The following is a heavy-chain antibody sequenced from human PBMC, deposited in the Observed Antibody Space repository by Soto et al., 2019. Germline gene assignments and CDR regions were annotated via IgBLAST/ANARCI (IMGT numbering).Heavy chain of an antibody. CDR3: AKDGGIYSYEL. CDR2: ISGRGTES. Sequence: GALRLSCAASGFTFSNYAMHWVRQAPGKGLEWVSSISGRGTESYYADSVKGRFTISRDNSRSTLSLQMNSLRAEDTAVYYCAKDGGIYSYELWGQGT. V-gene: IGHV3-23*01. J-gene: IGHJ4*02. D-gene: IGHD5-18*01. CDR1: GFTFSNYA.